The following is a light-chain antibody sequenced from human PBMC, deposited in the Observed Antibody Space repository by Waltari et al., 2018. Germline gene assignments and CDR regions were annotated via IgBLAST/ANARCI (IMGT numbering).Light chain of an antibody. CDR2: GAS. J-gene: IGKJ2*01. CDR3: LQHNSRPRT. V-gene: IGKV1-17*01. CDR1: KVIGED. Sequence: DIQMTTPPSSLSAFVGDSVTITRRASKVIGEDLCWYQQKPGQAPKRLIYGASTLQSGLPSRFTGSGFGTEFTLTIYSLHPEDFATYYCLQHNSRPRTFGQGTKVEIK.